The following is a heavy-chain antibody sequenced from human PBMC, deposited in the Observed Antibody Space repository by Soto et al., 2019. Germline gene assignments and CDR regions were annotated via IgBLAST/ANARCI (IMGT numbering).Heavy chain of an antibody. J-gene: IGHJ4*02. CDR3: ASGGAGSGPFTWELPDH. V-gene: IGHV1-45*02. Sequence: VASVKVSCKALGNTFTYRYLHWVRQAPGQALEWMGWITPFSGDVHYAQKFQERVTITRDRSINTAYMRMSGLRSEDTAMYFCASGGAGSGPFTWELPDHWGQGTLVTVSS. CDR2: ITPFSGDV. D-gene: IGHD1-26*01. CDR1: GNTFTYRY.